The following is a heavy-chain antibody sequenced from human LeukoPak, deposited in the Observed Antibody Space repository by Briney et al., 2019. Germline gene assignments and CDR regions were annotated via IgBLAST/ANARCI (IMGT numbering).Heavy chain of an antibody. V-gene: IGHV3-23*01. J-gene: IGHJ4*02. D-gene: IGHD3-9*01. Sequence: GGSPRLSCAASGFTFSYYWIHWVRQAPGKGLERVSAISGSGGSTYYADSVKGRFTISRDNSKNTLYLQMNSLRAEDTAVYYCAKNIIRYFDPPSDFDYWGQGTLVTVSS. CDR2: ISGSGGST. CDR3: AKNIIRYFDPPSDFDY. CDR1: GFTFSYYW.